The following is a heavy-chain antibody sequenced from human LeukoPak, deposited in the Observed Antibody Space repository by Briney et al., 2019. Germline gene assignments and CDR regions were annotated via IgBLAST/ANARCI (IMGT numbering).Heavy chain of an antibody. CDR3: ARELGSGWYVFWGLGDY. CDR2: INTNTGNP. D-gene: IGHD6-19*01. Sequence: ASVKVSCKASGYTFTSYGISWVRQAPGQGLEWMGWINTNTGNPTYAQGFTGRFVFSLDTSVSTAYLQISSLKAEDTAVYYCARELGSGWYVFWGLGDYWGRGTLVTVSS. CDR1: GYTFTSYG. J-gene: IGHJ4*02. V-gene: IGHV7-4-1*02.